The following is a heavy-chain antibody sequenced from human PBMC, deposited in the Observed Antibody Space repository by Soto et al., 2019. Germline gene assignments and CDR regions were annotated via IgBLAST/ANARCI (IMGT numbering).Heavy chain of an antibody. CDR3: AKCITALGPIDY. D-gene: IGHD6-6*01. J-gene: IGHJ4*02. CDR2: INHSGST. Sequence: SETLSLTCAVYCGSFSGYYWSWIRQPPGKGLEWIGEINHSGSTNYNPSLKSRVTISVDKSKNQFSLKLSSVTAADTAVYYCAKCITALGPIDYWGQGTLVTVSS. V-gene: IGHV4-34*01. CDR1: CGSFSGYY.